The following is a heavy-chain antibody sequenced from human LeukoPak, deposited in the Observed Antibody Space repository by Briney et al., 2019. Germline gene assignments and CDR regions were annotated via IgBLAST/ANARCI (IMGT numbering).Heavy chain of an antibody. V-gene: IGHV4-59*01. D-gene: IGHD1-26*01. Sequence: PSETLSLTCTVSGGSISSYYWSWIRQPPGKGLEWIGYIYYSGSTNYNPSLKSRVTISVDTSKNQFSLKLSSVTAADTAVYYCARDGAGGAFDIWGQGTLVTVSS. J-gene: IGHJ4*02. CDR1: GGSISSYY. CDR3: ARDGAGGAFDI. CDR2: IYYSGST.